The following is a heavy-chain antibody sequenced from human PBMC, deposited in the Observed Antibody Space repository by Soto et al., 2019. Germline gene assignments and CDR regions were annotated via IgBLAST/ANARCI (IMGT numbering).Heavy chain of an antibody. V-gene: IGHV3-7*03. CDR3: ARERSSASSGIAARYYYYYYMDV. D-gene: IGHD6-6*01. CDR2: IKQDGSEK. Sequence: GGSLRLSCAASGFTFSSYWMSWVRQAPGKGLEWVANIKQDGSEKYYVDSVKGRFTISRDNAKNSLYLQMNSLRAEDTAVYYCARERSSASSGIAARYYYYYYMDVWGKGTTVTVSS. CDR1: GFTFSSYW. J-gene: IGHJ6*03.